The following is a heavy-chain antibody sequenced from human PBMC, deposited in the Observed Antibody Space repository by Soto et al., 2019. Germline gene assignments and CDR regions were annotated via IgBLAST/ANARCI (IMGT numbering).Heavy chain of an antibody. CDR2: IYYSGST. J-gene: IGHJ6*02. V-gene: IGHV4-59*01. Sequence: SETLSLTCTVSGGSISSYYWSWIRQPPGKGLEWIGYIYYSGSTNYNPSLKSRVTISVDTSKNQFSLKLSSVTAADTAVYYCARDRGVGEPYPPDYYGMDVWGQGTKVTVSS. CDR3: ARDRGVGEPYPPDYYGMDV. CDR1: GGSISSYY. D-gene: IGHD3-10*01.